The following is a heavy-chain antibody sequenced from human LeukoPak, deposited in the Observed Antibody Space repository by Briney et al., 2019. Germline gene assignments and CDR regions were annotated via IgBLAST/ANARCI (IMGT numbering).Heavy chain of an antibody. CDR3: ARGGVVAQDY. CDR1: GGSISSYY. V-gene: IGHV4-59*01. D-gene: IGHD5-12*01. CDR2: IYYSGST. J-gene: IGHJ4*02. Sequence: SETLSLTCTVSGGSISSYYWSWIRQPPGKGLEWIGYIYYSGSTNYNPFLKSRVTISVDTSKNQFSLKLSSVTAADTAVYYCARGGVVAQDYWGQGTLVTVSS.